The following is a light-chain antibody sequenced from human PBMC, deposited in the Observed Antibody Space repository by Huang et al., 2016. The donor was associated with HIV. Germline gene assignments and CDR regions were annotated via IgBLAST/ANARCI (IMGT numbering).Light chain of an antibody. CDR3: QQYGNWPS. J-gene: IGKJ4*01. CDR1: QSVSSN. V-gene: IGKV3-15*01. CDR2: GAS. Sequence: EIVMTQSPATLSVSPGERATLSCRASQSVSSNLAWYQQKSGQAPMLLIYGASTRATGIPARFSGSGSGTEFTLTISSLQSEDFAVYYCQQYGNWPSFGGGTRVEIK.